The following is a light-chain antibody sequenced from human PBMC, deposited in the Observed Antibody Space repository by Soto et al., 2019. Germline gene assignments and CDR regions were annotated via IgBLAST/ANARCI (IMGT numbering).Light chain of an antibody. J-gene: IGLJ2*01. CDR3: TSYTSTGAPVV. CDR1: SSDVGGYNY. V-gene: IGLV2-14*03. CDR2: GVT. Sequence: QSALTQPASVSGSPGQSITISCTGTSSDVGGYNYVSWYQHHPGKAPELIIYGVTNRPSGASLRFSGSKSGNTASLTISGRQADDEADYYCTSYTSTGAPVVFGGGTKVTVL.